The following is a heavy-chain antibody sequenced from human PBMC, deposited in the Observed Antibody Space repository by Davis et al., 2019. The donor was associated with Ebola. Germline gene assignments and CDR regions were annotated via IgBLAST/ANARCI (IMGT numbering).Heavy chain of an antibody. Sequence: ASVKVSCKASGYTFTNYGISWVRQAPGQGLEWMGIINPSGGSTSYAQKFQGRVTMTRDTSTSTVYMELSSLRSEDTAVYYCARGIDSYGATFDYWGQGTLVTVSS. CDR3: ARGIDSYGATFDY. CDR1: GYTFTNYG. V-gene: IGHV1-46*01. J-gene: IGHJ4*02. CDR2: INPSGGST. D-gene: IGHD5-18*01.